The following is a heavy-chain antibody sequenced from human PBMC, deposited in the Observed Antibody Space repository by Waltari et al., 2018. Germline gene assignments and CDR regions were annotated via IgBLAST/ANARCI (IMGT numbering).Heavy chain of an antibody. J-gene: IGHJ4*02. CDR2: ICVGGER. CDR1: GFAVRTNY. D-gene: IGHD2-15*01. Sequence: EGLLVQSEGGLIQPGGSLRLSCAVSGFAVRTNYMSWVRQAPGKGLGWVEVICVGGERYCSDSVRGRFTISKATSGNTVYLQMNSRRVDDTAVYYCASHCPSGRCFRWFYYDSWGQGTLVTVSS. V-gene: IGHV3-53*01. CDR3: ASHCPSGRCFRWFYYDS.